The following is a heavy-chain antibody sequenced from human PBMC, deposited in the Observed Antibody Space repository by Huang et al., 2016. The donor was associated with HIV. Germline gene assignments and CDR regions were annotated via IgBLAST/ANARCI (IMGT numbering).Heavy chain of an antibody. D-gene: IGHD2-2*01. J-gene: IGHJ5*02. CDR3: ARQGGDCTSISCYLSWFDP. CDR2: IHHSGNA. V-gene: IGHV4-39*01. Sequence: QLQLQESGPGLVKPSQNLSLTCTVFGGSVSSRNYYWAWIRQTPGKGLEWIGSIHHSGNAYDNRSLKSRVSMIVDKSKNQFSLEVTSATAADSAIYYCARQGGDCTSISCYLSWFDPWGQGTLVTVSS. CDR1: GGSVSSRNYY.